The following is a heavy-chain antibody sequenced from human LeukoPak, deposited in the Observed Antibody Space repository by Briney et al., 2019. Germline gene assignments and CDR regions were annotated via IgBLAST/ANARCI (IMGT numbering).Heavy chain of an antibody. CDR2: INSDGSSR. V-gene: IGHV3-74*01. D-gene: IGHD2-21*01. CDR3: ARGIYLKYGVDA. Sequence: GGSLRLSCAASGFTFSNYWVHWVRQGPGKGLVWVARINSDGSSRNYADSVKGRFTISRDNAKNTVYLQMSSLRAEDTAIYYCARGIYLKYGVDAWGQGTTVTVSS. CDR1: GFTFSNYW. J-gene: IGHJ6*02.